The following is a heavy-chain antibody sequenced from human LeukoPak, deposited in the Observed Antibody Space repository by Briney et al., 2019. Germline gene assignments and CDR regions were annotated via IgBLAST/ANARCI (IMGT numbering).Heavy chain of an antibody. V-gene: IGHV4-61*01. Sequence: SETLSLTCTVSGDSITSGRYYWSWIRQPPGKGLEWIGYIYYTGSTNYNPSLKSRVTISVDTSKNQFSLKLSSVTAADTAVYYCARDRGDGYDFWDYWGQGTLVTVSS. CDR3: ARDRGDGYDFWDY. D-gene: IGHD3-3*01. J-gene: IGHJ4*02. CDR2: IYYTGST. CDR1: GDSITSGRYY.